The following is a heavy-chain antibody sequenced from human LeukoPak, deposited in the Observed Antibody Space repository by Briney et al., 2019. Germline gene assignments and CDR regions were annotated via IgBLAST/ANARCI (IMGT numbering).Heavy chain of an antibody. V-gene: IGHV4-59*01. Sequence: SETRTLTCSVSGGSISNFYCSWIRQPPGKGLEWIGYIYNTGNTNYNPSLKSRVTLSADTSKNQFSLKLSSVTAADTAVYYCAARYCTRSSCHANFDYWGQGILVTVSS. D-gene: IGHD2-2*01. J-gene: IGHJ4*02. CDR1: GGSISNFY. CDR3: AARYCTRSSCHANFDY. CDR2: IYNTGNT.